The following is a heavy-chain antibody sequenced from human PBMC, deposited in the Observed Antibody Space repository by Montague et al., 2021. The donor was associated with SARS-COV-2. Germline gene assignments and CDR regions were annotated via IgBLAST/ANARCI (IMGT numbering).Heavy chain of an antibody. Sequence: CAISGDSVSSNIATWNWIRQAPSRGLEWLGRTYYRSKWYNDYAESVKSRITIDPDTSKHQFSLHLNSVTPEDTAVYYCARIPAGSKYYLDFWGQGTLVTVSS. CDR3: ARIPAGSKYYLDF. V-gene: IGHV6-1*01. CDR1: GDSVSSNIAT. D-gene: IGHD6-13*01. J-gene: IGHJ4*02. CDR2: TYYRSKWYN.